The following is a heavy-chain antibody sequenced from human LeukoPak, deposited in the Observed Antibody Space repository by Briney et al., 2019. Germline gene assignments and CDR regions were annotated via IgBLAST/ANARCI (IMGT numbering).Heavy chain of an antibody. J-gene: IGHJ3*02. CDR1: GYTFTGYY. CDR2: INPNSGGT. Sequence: GASVKVSCKASGYTFTGYYMHWVRQAPGQGLEWMGWINPNSGGTNYAQKFQGRVTTTRDTSISTAYMELSRLRSDDTAVYYCARAQRYSGSYGAFDIWGQGTMVTVSS. CDR3: ARAQRYSGSYGAFDI. V-gene: IGHV1-2*02. D-gene: IGHD1-26*01.